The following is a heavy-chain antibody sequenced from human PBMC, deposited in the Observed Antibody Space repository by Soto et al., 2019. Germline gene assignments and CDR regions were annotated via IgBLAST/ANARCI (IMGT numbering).Heavy chain of an antibody. Sequence: PGGSLRLSCAASGFTFSSYAMSWVRQAPGKGLEWVSAISGSGGSTYYADSVKGRFTISRDNSKNTLYLQMNSLRAEDTAVYYCAKVEGSRGIAAPDFDYWGQGTLVTVSS. CDR2: ISGSGGST. V-gene: IGHV3-23*01. CDR3: AKVEGSRGIAAPDFDY. CDR1: GFTFSSYA. J-gene: IGHJ4*02. D-gene: IGHD6-13*01.